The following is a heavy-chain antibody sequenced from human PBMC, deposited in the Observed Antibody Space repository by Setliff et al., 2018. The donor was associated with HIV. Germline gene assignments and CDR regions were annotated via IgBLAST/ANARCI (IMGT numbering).Heavy chain of an antibody. CDR1: GFTFTSYS. CDR2: ISSTSSYI. J-gene: IGHJ4*02. Sequence: PGGSLRLSCAASGFTFTSYSVNWVRQAPGKGLEWVSSISSTSSYIYYADSVKGRLTISRDNAKNSLYLQMNSLRAEDTAVYYCARGYCSSTSCRYYFDYWGQGTLVTVSS. D-gene: IGHD2-2*01. CDR3: ARGYCSSTSCRYYFDY. V-gene: IGHV3-21*01.